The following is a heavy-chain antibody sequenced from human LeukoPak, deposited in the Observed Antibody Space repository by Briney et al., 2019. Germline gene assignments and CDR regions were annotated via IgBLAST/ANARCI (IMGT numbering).Heavy chain of an antibody. CDR2: IYPRDGST. Sequence: ALVKVSCKASGYTFTNNYLHWVRQAPGQGLEWMGMIYPRDGSTSYAQNFQGRVTVTRDTSTTTVHMELRGLRSEDTAVYYCARDQEGFDYWGQGTVVTVS. CDR1: GYTFTNNY. J-gene: IGHJ4*02. CDR3: ARDQEGFDY. V-gene: IGHV1-46*01.